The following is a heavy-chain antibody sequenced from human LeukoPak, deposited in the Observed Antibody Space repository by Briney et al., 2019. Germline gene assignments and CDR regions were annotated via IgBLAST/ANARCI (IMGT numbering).Heavy chain of an antibody. Sequence: PGGSLRLSCAASGFTFNGYYMSWIRQAPGKGLECVSYISGPGHIIFYADSVKGRFTISRDNANTSLYLQMNSLRGEDTAVYYCVRGWDYWGQGALVTVSS. D-gene: IGHD2-15*01. V-gene: IGHV3-11*01. CDR2: ISGPGHII. J-gene: IGHJ4*02. CDR3: VRGWDY. CDR1: GFTFNGYY.